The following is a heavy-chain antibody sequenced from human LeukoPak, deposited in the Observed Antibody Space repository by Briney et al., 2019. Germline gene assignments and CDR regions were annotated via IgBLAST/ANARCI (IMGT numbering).Heavy chain of an antibody. CDR3: ARKISITMIVVEDPGAFDI. CDR1: GFTISSYA. J-gene: IGHJ3*02. Sequence: GGSLRLSCAASGFTISSYAMHWVRQAPGKGLGWVAVISYDGSNKYYAESVKGRFTFSSDNSRYPWYWQMYSLRAEDSAVYYCARKISITMIVVEDPGAFDIWGQGTMVTVSS. D-gene: IGHD3-22*01. V-gene: IGHV3-30-3*01. CDR2: ISYDGSNK.